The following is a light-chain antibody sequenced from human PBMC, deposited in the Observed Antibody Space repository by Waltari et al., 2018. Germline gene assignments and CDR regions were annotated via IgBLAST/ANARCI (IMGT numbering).Light chain of an antibody. CDR2: GNS. Sequence: QSVLTQPPSVSGAPGQRVTIPCTGSSSNIGAGYDVPWSQQLPGTAPKLLIYGNSNRPSGVPDRFSGSKSGTSASLAITGLQAEDEADYYCQSYDSSLGFYVVFGGGTKLTVL. V-gene: IGLV1-40*01. CDR1: SSNIGAGYD. J-gene: IGLJ2*01. CDR3: QSYDSSLGFYVV.